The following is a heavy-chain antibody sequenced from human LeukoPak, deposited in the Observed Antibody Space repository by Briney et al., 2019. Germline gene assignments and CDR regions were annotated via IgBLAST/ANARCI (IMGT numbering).Heavy chain of an antibody. V-gene: IGHV4-4*07. Sequence: SETLSLTCTVSGSSISSYYWSWIRQPAGKGLEWIGRIYVSGSTNYNPSLKSRVTISVDTSKNQFSLKLSSVTAADTAVYYCAREKMVRGVISVDWGQGTLVTVSS. D-gene: IGHD3-10*01. J-gene: IGHJ4*02. CDR2: IYVSGST. CDR3: AREKMVRGVISVD. CDR1: GSSISSYY.